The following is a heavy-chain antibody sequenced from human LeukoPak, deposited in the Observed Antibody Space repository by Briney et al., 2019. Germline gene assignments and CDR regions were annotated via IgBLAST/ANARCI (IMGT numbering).Heavy chain of an antibody. CDR1: GYTFTSYY. V-gene: IGHV1-46*01. CDR2: INPSGGST. CDR3: ARGSRVGKQLVKSNNWFDP. J-gene: IGHJ5*02. Sequence: GASVKVSCKASGYTFTSYYMHWVRQAPGQGLEWMGIINPSGGSTSYAQKFQGRVTMTRDMSTSTVYMELSSLRSEDTAVYYCARGSRVGKQLVKSNNWFDPWGQGTLVTVSS. D-gene: IGHD6-6*01.